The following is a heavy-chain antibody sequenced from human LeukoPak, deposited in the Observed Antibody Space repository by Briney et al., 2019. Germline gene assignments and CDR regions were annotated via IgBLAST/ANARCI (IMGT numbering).Heavy chain of an antibody. CDR1: GGSFSGYN. CDR2: INHSGST. CDR3: ARSLSGSYYN. D-gene: IGHD1-26*01. Sequence: PSQTLSLTCAVYGGSFSGYNWSWLRQPPGKGLEWIGEINHSGSTNYNPSLKSRVTISVDTSKNQFSLKLSSVTAADTAVYYCARSLSGSYYNWGQGTLVTVSS. J-gene: IGHJ4*02. V-gene: IGHV4-34*01.